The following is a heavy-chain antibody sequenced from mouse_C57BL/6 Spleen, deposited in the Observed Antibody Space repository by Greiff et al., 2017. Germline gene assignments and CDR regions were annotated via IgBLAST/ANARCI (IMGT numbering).Heavy chain of an antibody. CDR3: ARSNMDTPYYYAMDY. CDR1: GYTFTSYW. J-gene: IGHJ4*01. V-gene: IGHV1-52*01. CDR2: IDPSDSET. Sequence: QVQLQQPGAELVRPGSSVKLSCKASGYTFTSYWMHWVKQRPIQGLEWIGNIDPSDSETHYNQKFKDKATLTVDKSSSTAYMQLSSLTSEDSAVYYCARSNMDTPYYYAMDYWGQGTSVTVSS. D-gene: IGHD2-2*01.